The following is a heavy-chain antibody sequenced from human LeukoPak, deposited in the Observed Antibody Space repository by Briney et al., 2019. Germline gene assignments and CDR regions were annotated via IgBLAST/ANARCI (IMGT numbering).Heavy chain of an antibody. CDR1: GFNFNSHT. D-gene: IGHD1-1*01. J-gene: IGHJ6*02. CDR3: ARGHWNSDYYAGMDV. V-gene: IGHV1-18*01. CDR2: VSGYNGNT. Sequence: ASVKVSCKPSGFNFNSHTISWVRQAPGQGLEWMGWVSGYNGNTNYAQKFQGRVAMTTDTSTNTAYLNLRSLRSDDTAVYYCARGHWNSDYYAGMDVWGQGTPVTVSS.